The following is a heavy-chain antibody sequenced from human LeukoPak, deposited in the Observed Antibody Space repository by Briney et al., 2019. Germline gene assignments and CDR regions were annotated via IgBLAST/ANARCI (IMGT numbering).Heavy chain of an antibody. CDR2: IYYSGST. CDR3: ARSIEDYYYDSSGYYAWFDP. V-gene: IGHV4-61*08. D-gene: IGHD3-22*01. Sequence: SQTLSLTCAVSGGSISSGGYSWSWIRQPPGKGLEWIGYIYYSGSTNYNSSLKSRVTISVDTSKNQFSLKLSSVTAADTAVYYCARSIEDYYYDSSGYYAWFDPWGQGTLVTVSS. J-gene: IGHJ5*02. CDR1: GGSISSGGYS.